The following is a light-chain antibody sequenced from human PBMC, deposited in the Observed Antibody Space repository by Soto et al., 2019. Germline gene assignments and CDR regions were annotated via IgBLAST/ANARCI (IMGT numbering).Light chain of an antibody. V-gene: IGKV3-20*01. Sequence: EIVLTQSPGTXSLSPGERATLSCRASQSVSSTYIAWYQQKPGQAPRLLIYGASSRSTGIPDRFSGSGSGTDFTLTISRLEPEDFAVYYCQQYGSSPTFGQGTRLE. CDR3: QQYGSSPT. CDR2: GAS. CDR1: QSVSSTY. J-gene: IGKJ5*01.